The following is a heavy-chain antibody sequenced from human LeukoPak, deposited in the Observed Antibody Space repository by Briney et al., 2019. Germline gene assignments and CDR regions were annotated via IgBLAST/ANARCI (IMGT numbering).Heavy chain of an antibody. CDR1: GGSISSGGYY. CDR2: IYYSGST. Sequence: PSETLSLTCTVSGGSISSGGYYWSWIRQHPGKGLEWIGYIYYSGSTYYNPSLKSRVTISVDTSKNQFSLKLSSVTAADTAVYYCARDWGSGYDFNYWGQGPRVTVP. J-gene: IGHJ4*02. CDR3: ARDWGSGYDFNY. V-gene: IGHV4-31*03. D-gene: IGHD5-12*01.